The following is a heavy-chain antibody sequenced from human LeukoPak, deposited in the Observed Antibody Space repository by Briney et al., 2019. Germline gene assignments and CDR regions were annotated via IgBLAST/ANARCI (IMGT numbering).Heavy chain of an antibody. J-gene: IGHJ5*02. D-gene: IGHD2-15*01. CDR3: ARDHRRGGLGYWFDP. CDR2: IYYGGST. Sequence: PSETLSLTCTVSGGSISSYYWSWIRQPPGKGLEWIGYIYYGGSTNYNPSLKSRVTISVDTSKNQFSLKLSSVTAADTAVYYCARDHRRGGLGYWFDPWGQGTLVTVSS. CDR1: GGSISSYY. V-gene: IGHV4-59*01.